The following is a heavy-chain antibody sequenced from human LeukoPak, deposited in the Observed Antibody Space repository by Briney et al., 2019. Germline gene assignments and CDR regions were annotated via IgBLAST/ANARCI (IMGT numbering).Heavy chain of an antibody. CDR2: INPNSGGT. Sequence: GASVKVSCKASGYTFTGYYMHWGRQAPGQGLEWMGWINPNSGGTNYAQKFQGRVTMTRDTSISTAYMELSRLRSDDTAVYYCARVQMTTVTGVYFDYWGQGTLVTVSS. CDR1: GYTFTGYY. CDR3: ARVQMTTVTGVYFDY. V-gene: IGHV1-2*02. D-gene: IGHD4-17*01. J-gene: IGHJ4*02.